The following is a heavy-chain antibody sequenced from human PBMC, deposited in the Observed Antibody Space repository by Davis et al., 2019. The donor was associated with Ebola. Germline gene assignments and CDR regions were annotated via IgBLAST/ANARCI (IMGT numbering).Heavy chain of an antibody. V-gene: IGHV2-70*12. CDR1: GGSISSYY. Sequence: TLSLTCTVSGGSISSYYWSWIRQPPGKALEWLARIDWDDDKYYSTSLKTRLTISKDTSKNQVVLTMTNMDPVDTATYYCAHSLPTYYYGSGSYYRSSEYFHHWGQGTLVTVSS. CDR3: AHSLPTYYYGSGSYYRSSEYFHH. CDR2: IDWDDDK. D-gene: IGHD3-10*01. J-gene: IGHJ1*01.